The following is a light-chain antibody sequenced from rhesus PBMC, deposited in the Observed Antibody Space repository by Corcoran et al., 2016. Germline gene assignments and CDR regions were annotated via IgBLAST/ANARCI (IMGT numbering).Light chain of an antibody. CDR2: AAS. CDR3: QQHNSYPFT. V-gene: IGKV1-25*01. CDR1: QGISSY. J-gene: IGKJ3*01. Sequence: DIQMTQSPSSLSASVGDRVTITCRASQGISSYLAWYQQKPGKSPKLLIYAASTLQSGVPSRFSCSGSGTDFTLTISSLQTEDFATYYCQQHNSYPFTFGPGTKLDIK.